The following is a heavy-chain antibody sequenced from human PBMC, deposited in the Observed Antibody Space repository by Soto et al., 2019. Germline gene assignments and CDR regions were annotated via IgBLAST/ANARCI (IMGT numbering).Heavy chain of an antibody. Sequence: EVQLLESGGGLVQPGGSLRLSCAASGFTFNSYAMTWVRQAPGKGLEWVSVISGSGANTFYGDSVKGRFTISRDNSKNTLYLQMNSLSAEDTAVYDCARRVADSSGYYFSHFDYWGQGTLVTVSS. J-gene: IGHJ4*02. D-gene: IGHD3-22*01. CDR1: GFTFNSYA. CDR2: ISGSGANT. CDR3: ARRVADSSGYYFSHFDY. V-gene: IGHV3-23*01.